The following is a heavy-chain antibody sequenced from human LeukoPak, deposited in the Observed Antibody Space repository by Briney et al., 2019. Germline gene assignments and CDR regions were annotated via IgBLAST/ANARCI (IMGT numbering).Heavy chain of an antibody. CDR1: GFTFRSYW. D-gene: IGHD1-1*01. CDR2: INSDGSTT. CDR3: ARPGPPTVNWFDP. V-gene: IGHV3-74*01. J-gene: IGHJ5*02. Sequence: PGGSLRLSCAASGFTFRSYWMHWVRQAPGKGLVWVSRINSDGSTTHYAESVKGRFTISRDNAKNTLYLQMNSLRAEDTAVYYCARPGPPTVNWFDPWGQGTLVTVSS.